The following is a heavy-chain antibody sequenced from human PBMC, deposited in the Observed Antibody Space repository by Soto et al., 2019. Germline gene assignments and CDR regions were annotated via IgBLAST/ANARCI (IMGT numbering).Heavy chain of an antibody. Sequence: QVQLVQSGAEVKKLGASVKVSCKASGYTFTSYYMHWVRQAPGQGLEWMGIINPSGGSTSYAQKFQGRVTMTRDTSTSTVYMELSSLRSEDTAVYYCAREDGGSGYEYYYYGMDVWGQGTTVTVSS. CDR1: GYTFTSYY. J-gene: IGHJ6*02. V-gene: IGHV1-46*01. D-gene: IGHD5-12*01. CDR3: AREDGGSGYEYYYYGMDV. CDR2: INPSGGST.